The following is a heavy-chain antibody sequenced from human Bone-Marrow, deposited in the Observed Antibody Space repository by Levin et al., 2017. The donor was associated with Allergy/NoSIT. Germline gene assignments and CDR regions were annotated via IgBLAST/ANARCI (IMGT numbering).Heavy chain of an antibody. V-gene: IGHV5-51*01. CDR1: GYSFTSYW. J-gene: IGHJ3*02. CDR2: IYAGDSDT. D-gene: IGHD1/OR15-1a*01. CDR3: ARQQEQVDGFDI. Sequence: GESLKISCKDSGYSFTSYWFAWVRQMPGKGLEWMGIIYAGDSDTKYSPSFQGQVTISADRSVNIAYLQWSSLKASDTAMYYCARQQEQVDGFDIWGQGRMVTVSS.